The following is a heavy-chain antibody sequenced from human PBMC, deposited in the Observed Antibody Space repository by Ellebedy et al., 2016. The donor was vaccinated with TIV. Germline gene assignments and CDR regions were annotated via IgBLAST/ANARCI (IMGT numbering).Heavy chain of an antibody. J-gene: IGHJ6*02. CDR3: ATRTEQQVVLGVGPNKHDYAMDV. Sequence: SVKVSCXASGGTFRSYGISWVRQAPGQGLEWMGGLVPIFCTENYAQKFQGRVTITADGSTSTAYMELSSLRSEDTGVYYCATRTEQQVVLGVGPNKHDYAMDVWGQGTTVTVSS. CDR1: GGTFRSYG. V-gene: IGHV1-69*13. CDR2: LVPIFCTE. D-gene: IGHD6-13*01.